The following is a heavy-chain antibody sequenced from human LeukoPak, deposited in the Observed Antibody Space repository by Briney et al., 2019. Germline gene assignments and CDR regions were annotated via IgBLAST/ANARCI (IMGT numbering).Heavy chain of an antibody. V-gene: IGHV4-34*01. D-gene: IGHD3-22*01. CDR1: GGSFSGYY. J-gene: IGHJ3*02. Sequence: SETLSLTCAVYGGSFSGYYWSWIRQPPGKGLEWIGEINHSGSTNYNPSLKSRVTISVDTSKNQFSLKLSSVTAADTAVYYCARYYYDSGGAFDIWGQGTIVTVSS. CDR3: ARYYYDSGGAFDI. CDR2: INHSGST.